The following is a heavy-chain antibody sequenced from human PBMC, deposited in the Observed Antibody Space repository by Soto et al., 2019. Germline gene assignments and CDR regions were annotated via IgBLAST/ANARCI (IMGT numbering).Heavy chain of an antibody. CDR3: ARHPSDFWFDP. Sequence: LQLQQSGPGLVKPSETLSLTCSVSGGSISSSSYFWGWIRQPPGKGLVWIGSIYYSGSTYYNPSLKRRFTFSVYTSKNQFSLKRSSVPAADTAVYYCARHPSDFWFDPWGQGTLVTVSS. J-gene: IGHJ5*02. V-gene: IGHV4-39*01. D-gene: IGHD2-21*02. CDR2: IYYSGST. CDR1: GGSISSSSYF.